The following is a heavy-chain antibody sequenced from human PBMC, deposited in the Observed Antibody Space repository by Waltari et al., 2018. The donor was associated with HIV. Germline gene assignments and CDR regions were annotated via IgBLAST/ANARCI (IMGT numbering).Heavy chain of an antibody. CDR2: IKTQADGETT. J-gene: IGHJ4*02. V-gene: IGHV3-15*01. CDR1: GFTFSDAW. CDR3: TTWMY. D-gene: IGHD2-2*03. Sequence: EVQLVESGGGLIKPGGSLRLSCAASGFTFSDAWMSWVRQASGEGLEWVARIKTQADGETTDYAAPVQGRFTVSRDDARNTGYLQIDSLKTDDTAMYYCTTWMYWGPGTRVTVSS.